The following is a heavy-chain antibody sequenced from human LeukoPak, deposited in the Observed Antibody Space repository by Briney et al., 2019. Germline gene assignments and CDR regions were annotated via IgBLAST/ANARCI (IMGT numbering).Heavy chain of an antibody. Sequence: QAGGSLRLSCAASGFTFSSYAMSWVRQAPGKGLEWVSAISGSGGSTYYADSVKGRFTISRDNSKNTLYLQMNSLKTEDTAVYYCTTRDLYYYDSSGYPNWFDPWGQGTLVTVSS. CDR2: ISGSGGST. D-gene: IGHD3-22*01. V-gene: IGHV3-23*01. CDR3: TTRDLYYYDSSGYPNWFDP. J-gene: IGHJ5*02. CDR1: GFTFSSYA.